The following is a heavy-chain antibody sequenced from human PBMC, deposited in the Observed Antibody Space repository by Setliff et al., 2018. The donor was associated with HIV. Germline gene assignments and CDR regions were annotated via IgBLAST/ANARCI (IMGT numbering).Heavy chain of an antibody. J-gene: IGHJ3*02. CDR2: IHYTGST. Sequence: SETLSLTCTVSGGSISSGVYYWAWIRHHPVKGLEWIGSIHYTGSTYYHPSLKSRLTISVDTSKNQFSLKVNSVTAADTAIYYCARRQQLWLLYAFDIWGQGTMVTVSS. CDR1: GGSISSGVYY. D-gene: IGHD5-18*01. CDR3: ARRQQLWLLYAFDI. V-gene: IGHV4-31*03.